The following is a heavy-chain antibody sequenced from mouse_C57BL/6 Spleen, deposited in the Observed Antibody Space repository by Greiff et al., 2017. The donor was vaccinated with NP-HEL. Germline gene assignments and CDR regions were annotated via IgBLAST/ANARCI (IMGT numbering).Heavy chain of an antibody. CDR2: IHPNSGST. CDR1: GYTFTSYW. Sequence: VQLQQPGAELVKPGASVKLSCKASGYTFTSYWMHWVKQRPGQGLEWIGMIHPNSGSTNYNEKFKSKATLTVDKSSSTAYLQLSSLTSEDSAGYYCAREAVVAGDYWGQGTTLTVSS. CDR3: AREAVVAGDY. V-gene: IGHV1-64*01. J-gene: IGHJ2*01. D-gene: IGHD1-1*01.